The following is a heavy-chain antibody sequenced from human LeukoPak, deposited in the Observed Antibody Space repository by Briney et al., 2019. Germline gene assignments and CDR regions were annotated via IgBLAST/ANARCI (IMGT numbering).Heavy chain of an antibody. Sequence: ASVTVSCKASGYTFTSYYMHLVRQAPGQGLEWMGIINPSGGRTSYVQKFQGRVTMTRDTSTSTVYMELSSLRSEDTAVYYCAREEERYFDLWGRGTLVTASS. CDR1: GYTFTSYY. J-gene: IGHJ2*01. V-gene: IGHV1-46*01. CDR2: INPSGGRT. CDR3: AREEERYFDL.